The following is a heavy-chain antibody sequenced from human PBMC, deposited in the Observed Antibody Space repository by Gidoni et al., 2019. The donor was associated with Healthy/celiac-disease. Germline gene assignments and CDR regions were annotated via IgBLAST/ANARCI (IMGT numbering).Heavy chain of an antibody. CDR2: IYYSGST. CDR1: GGSISSDDYS. V-gene: IGHV4-30-4*01. Sequence: QVQLQESGPGLVKPSQTLSLTCTVSGGSISSDDYSWSWIRQPPGKGLEWIGYIYYSGSTYYNPSLKSRVTISVDTSKNQFSLRLSSVTAADTAVYYCARDFGQLVSYMDVWGKGTTVTVSS. J-gene: IGHJ6*03. CDR3: ARDFGQLVSYMDV. D-gene: IGHD6-6*01.